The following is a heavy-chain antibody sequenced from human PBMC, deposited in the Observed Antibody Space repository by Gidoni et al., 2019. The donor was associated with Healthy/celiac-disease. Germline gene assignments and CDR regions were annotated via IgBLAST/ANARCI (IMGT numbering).Heavy chain of an antibody. V-gene: IGHV1-24*01. CDR2: FDPEDGET. J-gene: IGHJ6*02. CDR3: ATDRRKGYYYYYGMDV. Sequence: QVQLVQSGAEVKKPGASVKVSCKVSGYTLTELSIPGVRQAPGKGLEWMGVFDPEDGETIYAQKFPGRVTMTEDPSTDTAYMELSSLRSEDTAVYYCATDRRKGYYYYYGMDVWGQGTTVTVSS. CDR1: GYTLTELS.